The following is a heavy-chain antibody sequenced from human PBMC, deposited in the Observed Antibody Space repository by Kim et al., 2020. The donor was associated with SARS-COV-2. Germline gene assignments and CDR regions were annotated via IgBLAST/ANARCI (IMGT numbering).Heavy chain of an antibody. J-gene: IGHJ6*02. Sequence: ADSVKGRFTISRENAKSTVYLQMNSLRGEDTAVYYCARGSFKDGMDVWGQGTTVTVSS. V-gene: IGHV3-74*01. CDR3: ARGSFKDGMDV.